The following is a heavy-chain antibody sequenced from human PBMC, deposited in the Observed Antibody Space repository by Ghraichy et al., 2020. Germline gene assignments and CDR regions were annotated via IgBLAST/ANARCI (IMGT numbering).Heavy chain of an antibody. V-gene: IGHV1-69*13. J-gene: IGHJ2*01. CDR3: ASWDCSSTSCYTGRYWYFDL. D-gene: IGHD2-2*02. CDR1: GGTFSSYA. Sequence: SVKVSCKASGGTFSSYAISWVRQAPGQGLEWMGGIIPIFGTANYAQKFQGRVTITADESTSTAYMELSSLRSEDTAVYYCASWDCSSTSCYTGRYWYFDLWGRGTLVTVSS. CDR2: IIPIFGTA.